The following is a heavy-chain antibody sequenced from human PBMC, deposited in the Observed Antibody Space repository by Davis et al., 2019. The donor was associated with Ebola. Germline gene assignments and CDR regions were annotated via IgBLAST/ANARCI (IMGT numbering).Heavy chain of an antibody. J-gene: IGHJ5*02. CDR1: GGSISSSSYY. D-gene: IGHD3-3*01. CDR2: IYYSGST. Sequence: MPSEILSLTCTVSGGSISSSSYYWGWIRQPPGKGLEWIGSIYYSGSTYYNPSLKSRVTISVDTSKNQFSLKLSSVTAADTAVYYCARDAAYYDFWSGYLGAWGQGTLVTVSS. CDR3: ARDAAYYDFWSGYLGA. V-gene: IGHV4-39*02.